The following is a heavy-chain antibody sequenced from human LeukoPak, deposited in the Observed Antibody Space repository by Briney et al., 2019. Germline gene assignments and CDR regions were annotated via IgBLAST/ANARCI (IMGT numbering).Heavy chain of an antibody. CDR1: GYTFTGYY. CDR3: ARSGRYCSSTSCGRGSYYYYGMDV. V-gene: IGHV1-2*04. J-gene: IGHJ6*02. Sequence: GASVKVSCKASGYTFTGYYMHWVRQAPGQGLEWMGWINPNSGGTNYAQKFQGWVTMTRDTSISTAYMELSRLRSDDTAVYYCARSGRYCSSTSCGRGSYYYYGMDVWGQGTTVTVSS. D-gene: IGHD2-2*01. CDR2: INPNSGGT.